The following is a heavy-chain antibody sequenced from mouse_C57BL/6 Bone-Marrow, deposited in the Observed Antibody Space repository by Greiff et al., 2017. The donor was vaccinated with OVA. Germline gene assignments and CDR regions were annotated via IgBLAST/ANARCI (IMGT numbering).Heavy chain of an antibody. CDR1: GYTFTSYW. V-gene: IGHV1-69*01. J-gene: IGHJ4*01. CDR2: IDPSDSYT. Sequence: QVQLKQSGAELVMPGASVKLSCKASGYTFTSYWMHWVKQRPGQGLEWIGEIDPSDSYTNYNQKFKGKSTLTVDKSSSTAYMQLSSLTSEDAAVYYCARWDAMDYWGQGTSVTVSS. CDR3: ARWDAMDY.